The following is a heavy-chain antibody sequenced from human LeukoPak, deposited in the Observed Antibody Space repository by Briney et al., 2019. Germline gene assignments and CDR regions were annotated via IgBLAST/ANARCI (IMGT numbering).Heavy chain of an antibody. CDR1: GLTSSTFW. V-gene: IGHV3-7*01. J-gene: IGHJ4*02. Sequence: GGSLRLSCAASGLTSSTFWMSWVRQAPGKGLEWVANIKQEGSEKYYVDSVKGRFTISRDNAKNSLYLQMNSLRAEDTAVYYCARDSGTYWGQGTLVTVSS. CDR3: ARDSGTY. D-gene: IGHD1-26*01. CDR2: IKQEGSEK.